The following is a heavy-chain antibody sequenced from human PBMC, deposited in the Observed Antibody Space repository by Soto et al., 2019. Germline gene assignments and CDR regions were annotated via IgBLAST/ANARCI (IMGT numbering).Heavy chain of an antibody. CDR3: ARARYYYDSSGYYPDY. CDR2: IYYSGST. J-gene: IGHJ4*02. V-gene: IGHV4-61*08. Sequence: SETLSLTCTVSGGSISSGGYYWSWIRQHPGKGLEWIGYIYYSGSTNYNPSLKSRVTISVDTSKNQFSLKLSSVTAADTAVYYCARARYYYDSSGYYPDYWGQGTLVTVSS. D-gene: IGHD3-22*01. CDR1: GGSISSGGYY.